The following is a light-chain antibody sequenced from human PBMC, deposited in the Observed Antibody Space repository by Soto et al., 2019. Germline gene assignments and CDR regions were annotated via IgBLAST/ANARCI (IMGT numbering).Light chain of an antibody. Sequence: EIVMTQSPATLSVSPGERATLSCRASQSVSSKLAWYQQRPGQAPRLLIYGASTRATGIPVRVSGGGSETEFTLTISSLQSEDFAVYYCQQYDNWPLTFGGGTRLEIK. J-gene: IGKJ5*01. CDR2: GAS. CDR1: QSVSSK. V-gene: IGKV3-15*01. CDR3: QQYDNWPLT.